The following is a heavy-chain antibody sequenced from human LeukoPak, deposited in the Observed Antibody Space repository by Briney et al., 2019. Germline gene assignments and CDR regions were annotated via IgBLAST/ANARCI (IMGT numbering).Heavy chain of an antibody. CDR3: ARETYYYDSSGYYQRGGFGI. J-gene: IGHJ3*02. Sequence: GGSLRLSCAASGFPFSSYEMNWVRQAPGKGLECVSYISSGGSTIYYADSVKGRFTISRDNAKNSLYLQMNSLRAEDTAVYYCARETYYYDSSGYYQRGGFGIWGQGTMVTVSS. CDR2: ISSGGSTI. CDR1: GFPFSSYE. V-gene: IGHV3-48*03. D-gene: IGHD3-22*01.